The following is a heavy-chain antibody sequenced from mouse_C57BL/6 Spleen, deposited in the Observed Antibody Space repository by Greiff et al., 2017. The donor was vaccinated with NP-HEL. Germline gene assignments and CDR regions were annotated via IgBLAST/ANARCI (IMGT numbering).Heavy chain of an antibody. CDR1: GYTFTDYN. V-gene: IGHV1-18*01. J-gene: IGHJ1*03. CDR2: INPNNGGT. CDR3: ARRAVVALYWYFDV. Sequence: VQLQQSGPELVKPGASVKIPCKASGYTFTDYNMDWVKQSHGKSLEWIGDINPNNGGTIYNQKFKGKATLTVDKSSSTAYMELRSLTSEDTAVYYCARRAVVALYWYFDVWGTGTTVTVSS. D-gene: IGHD1-1*01.